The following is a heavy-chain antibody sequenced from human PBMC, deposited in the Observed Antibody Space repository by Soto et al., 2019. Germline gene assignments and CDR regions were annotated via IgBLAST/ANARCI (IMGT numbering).Heavy chain of an antibody. J-gene: IGHJ3*02. V-gene: IGHV5-51*01. CDR3: ARRFEYPGAFDI. CDR2: IDPSDSET. D-gene: IGHD7-27*01. CDR1: GYSFTNYW. Sequence: GESLKISCQASGYSFTNYWIGWVRQMPGKGLEWLGIIDPSDSETRYSPSFQGQVTISADKSISAAYLQWSSLRASDTAMYYCARRFEYPGAFDIWGQGTMVTVSS.